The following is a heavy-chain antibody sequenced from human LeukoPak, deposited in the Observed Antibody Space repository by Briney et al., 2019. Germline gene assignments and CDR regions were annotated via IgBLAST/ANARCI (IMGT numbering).Heavy chain of an antibody. Sequence: PSETLSLTCAVYGGSFSGYYWSWIRQPPGKGLEWIGEINHSGSTNYNPSLKSRVTISVDTSKNQFSLNLSSVTAADTAVYYCTRGRAAMVPHWGQGTLVTVSS. CDR2: INHSGST. CDR3: TRGRAAMVPH. V-gene: IGHV4-34*01. CDR1: GGSFSGYY. D-gene: IGHD5-18*01. J-gene: IGHJ4*02.